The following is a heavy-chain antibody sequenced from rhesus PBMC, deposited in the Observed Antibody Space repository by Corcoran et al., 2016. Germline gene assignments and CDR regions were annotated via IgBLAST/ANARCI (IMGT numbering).Heavy chain of an antibody. D-gene: IGHD6-31*01. CDR1: GYSISSGYC. V-gene: IGHV4-99*02. CDR3: VRDRSNGWYEAFAF. Sequence: QVQLQESGPGLVKPSETLSLTCAVSGYSISSGYCWGCIRQPPGTGLEYIGYINGSSGSTYYNPSLKSRVTISKDTSKNQFSLKLSSVTAADTADYYCVRDRSNGWYEAFAFWGQGLRVTVSS. CDR2: INGSSGST. J-gene: IGHJ3*01.